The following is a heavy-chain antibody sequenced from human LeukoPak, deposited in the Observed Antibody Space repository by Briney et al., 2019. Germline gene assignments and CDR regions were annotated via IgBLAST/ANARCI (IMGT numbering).Heavy chain of an antibody. Sequence: GASVKVSCKASGYTFTGYYMHWMRQAPGQGLGWMGWINPYSGGTNYAQKFQGRVTMTRDTSISTAYMELNRLTSDDTAVYYCARDRCSTTICYAVRRWFDPWGQGTLVTVSS. V-gene: IGHV1-2*02. J-gene: IGHJ5*02. CDR2: INPYSGGT. CDR1: GYTFTGYY. D-gene: IGHD2-2*01. CDR3: ARDRCSTTICYAVRRWFDP.